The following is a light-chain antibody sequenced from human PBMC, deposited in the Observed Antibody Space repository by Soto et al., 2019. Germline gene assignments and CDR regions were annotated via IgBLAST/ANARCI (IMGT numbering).Light chain of an antibody. J-gene: IGKJ4*01. CDR2: DAS. CDR3: QQRYNWPLT. V-gene: IGKV3-11*01. Sequence: EIVLTQSPATLSSSPGERATLSCRASQSIDTYLAWYQQKPGQAPRLLIHDASDRATGIPARFSGSGSGTAFTLTISGLEPEDFALYYCQQRYNWPLTFGGGTKV. CDR1: QSIDTY.